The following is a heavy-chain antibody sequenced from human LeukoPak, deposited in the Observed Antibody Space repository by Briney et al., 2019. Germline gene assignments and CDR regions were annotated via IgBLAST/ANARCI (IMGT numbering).Heavy chain of an antibody. J-gene: IGHJ6*02. CDR1: GYTFTSYG. CDR2: ISAYNGNT. V-gene: IGHV1-18*01. D-gene: IGHD4-23*01. CDR3: ARDITGDYGGGYGMDV. Sequence: EASVKVSCKASGYTFTSYGISWVRQAPGQGLEWMGCISAYNGNTNYAQKLQGRVTMTTDTSTSTAYMELRSLRSDDTAMYYCARDITGDYGGGYGMDVWGQGTTVTVSS.